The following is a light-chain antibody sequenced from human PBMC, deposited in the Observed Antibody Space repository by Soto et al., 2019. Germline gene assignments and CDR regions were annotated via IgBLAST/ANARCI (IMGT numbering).Light chain of an antibody. CDR2: EVT. J-gene: IGLJ1*01. CDR3: SSHTSVNTRV. Sequence: QSALTQPASVSGSPGQSIAISCTGTSSDVGSYDYVSWYQQHPDKAPKLMIYEVTQRPSGVSNRFSGSKSGNTASLTISGLQAEYDADYYCSSHTSVNTRVFGTGTNVTVL. V-gene: IGLV2-14*01. CDR1: SSDVGSYDY.